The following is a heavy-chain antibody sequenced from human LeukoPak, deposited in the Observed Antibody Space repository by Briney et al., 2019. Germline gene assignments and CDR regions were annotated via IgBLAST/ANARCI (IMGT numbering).Heavy chain of an antibody. CDR2: IYYDGST. Sequence: SETLSLTCTVSGGSISTYYWSWIRQPPGKGLEWIGYIYYDGSTNYNPSLESRVTISVDTSKNQFSLKLRFVIAADTATYYCAGGPRSSWSRGVDVWGPGTTVTVSS. J-gene: IGHJ6*02. D-gene: IGHD6-13*01. CDR1: GGSISTYY. V-gene: IGHV4-59*01. CDR3: AGGPRSSWSRGVDV.